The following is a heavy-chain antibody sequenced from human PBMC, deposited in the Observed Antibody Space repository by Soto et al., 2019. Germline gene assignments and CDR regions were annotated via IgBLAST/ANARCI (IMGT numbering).Heavy chain of an antibody. D-gene: IGHD6-13*01. Sequence: ASVKVSSKASGYTSTSYYMHWVRQAPGQGLEWMGIINPSGGSTSYAQKFQGRVTMTRDTSTSTVYMELSSLRSEDTAVYYCAKIAAAGVVDYWGQGTLVTAPQ. CDR1: GYTSTSYY. J-gene: IGHJ4*02. CDR3: AKIAAAGVVDY. CDR2: INPSGGST. V-gene: IGHV1-46*03.